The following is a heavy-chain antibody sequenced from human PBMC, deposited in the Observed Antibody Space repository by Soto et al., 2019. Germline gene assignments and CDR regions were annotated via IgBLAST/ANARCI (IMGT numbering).Heavy chain of an antibody. CDR1: GFTFTNYW. CDR2: IKSDGTYT. V-gene: IGHV3-74*01. Sequence: GGSLRLSCTASGFTFTNYWMHWVRQAAGKGLEWVSRIKSDGTYTNYADSVKGRFTISRDNAKNTLSLQMHSLRAEDTAVYFCVGEDFDYWGQGTQVTVSS. CDR3: VGEDFDY. D-gene: IGHD3-16*01. J-gene: IGHJ4*02.